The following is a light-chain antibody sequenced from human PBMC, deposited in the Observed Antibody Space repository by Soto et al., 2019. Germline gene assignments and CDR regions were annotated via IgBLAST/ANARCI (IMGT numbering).Light chain of an antibody. CDR3: QRYNNWPLT. J-gene: IGKJ4*01. CDR1: QGIGAT. Sequence: EVVMTQSPATLSVSPGEGATLSCRASQGIGATLAWYQHKAGQTPRLLIYDTSTRATGVPARFSGSRSGTEFTLTINSLQSEDFAVYYCQRYNNWPLTFGGGTKVESK. CDR2: DTS. V-gene: IGKV3-15*01.